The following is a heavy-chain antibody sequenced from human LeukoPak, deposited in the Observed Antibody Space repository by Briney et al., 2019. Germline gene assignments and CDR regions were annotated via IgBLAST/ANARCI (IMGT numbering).Heavy chain of an antibody. D-gene: IGHD2-2*01. J-gene: IGHJ3*02. Sequence: GASVKVSCKGSGYTFTSYGISWVRQAPGQGLEWMGWISAYNGNTNYAQKLQGRVTMTTDTSTSTAYMELRSLRSDDTAVYYCARVVVPAALPGDAFDIWGQGTMVTVSS. V-gene: IGHV1-18*01. CDR2: ISAYNGNT. CDR1: GYTFTSYG. CDR3: ARVVVPAALPGDAFDI.